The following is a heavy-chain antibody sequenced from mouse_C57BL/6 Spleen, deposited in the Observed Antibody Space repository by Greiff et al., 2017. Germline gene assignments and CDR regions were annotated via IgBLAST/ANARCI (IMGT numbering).Heavy chain of an antibody. V-gene: IGHV1-22*01. CDR1: GYTFTDYN. Sequence: VQLQQSGPELVKPGASVKMSCKASGYTFTDYNMHWVKQSHGKSLEWIGYINPNNGGTSYNQKFKGKATLTVNKSSSTDDMELRSLTSEDSAVYYWGTAYYSNYVLCWGQGTTLTVAS. D-gene: IGHD2-5*01. J-gene: IGHJ2*01. CDR3: GTAYYSNYVLC. CDR2: INPNNGGT.